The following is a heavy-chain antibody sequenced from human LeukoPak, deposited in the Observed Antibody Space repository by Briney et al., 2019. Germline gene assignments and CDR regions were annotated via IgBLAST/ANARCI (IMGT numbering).Heavy chain of an antibody. V-gene: IGHV3-21*01. J-gene: IGHJ3*02. CDR3: ASYDSSDDAFDI. Sequence: KSGGSLRLSCAASGFTFSSYSMNWVRQAPGKGLEWVSSISSSSSYIYYADSVKGRFTISRDNAKNSLYLQMNSLRAGDTAVYYCASYDSSDDAFDIWGQGTMVTVSS. D-gene: IGHD3-22*01. CDR2: ISSSSSYI. CDR1: GFTFSSYS.